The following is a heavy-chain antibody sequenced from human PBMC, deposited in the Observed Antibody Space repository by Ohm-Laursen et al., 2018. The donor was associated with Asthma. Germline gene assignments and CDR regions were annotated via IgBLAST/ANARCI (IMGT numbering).Heavy chain of an antibody. J-gene: IGHJ4*02. Sequence: SQTLSLTCTVPGDSISSGNNYWSWIRQHPGKGLEWIGYIYYSGITYSNPSLRSRVSISVDTSKNQFSLRLSPVTAADTAVYYCARGTFYYESTGYYFFDHWGQGALVTVSS. CDR2: IYYSGIT. D-gene: IGHD3-22*01. V-gene: IGHV4-31*03. CDR3: ARGTFYYESTGYYFFDH. CDR1: GDSISSGNNY.